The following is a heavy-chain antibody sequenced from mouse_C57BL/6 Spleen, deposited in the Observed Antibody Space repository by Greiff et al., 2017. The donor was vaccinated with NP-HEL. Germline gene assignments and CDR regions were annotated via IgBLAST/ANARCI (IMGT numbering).Heavy chain of an antibody. V-gene: IGHV7-4*01. D-gene: IGHD2-1*01. CDR1: GFTFTDYY. CDR2: IRNKANGYTT. J-gene: IGHJ4*01. CDR3: VKEGGNFSFYYAMDY. Sequence: EVQLVESGGGLVQPGASLRLSCAASGFTFTDYYMSWVRQPPGKAPEWLALIRNKANGYTTAYTASVKGRFTISRDNSQNILYLKMNTLRAEDSATYYCVKEGGNFSFYYAMDYWGQGTSVTVSS.